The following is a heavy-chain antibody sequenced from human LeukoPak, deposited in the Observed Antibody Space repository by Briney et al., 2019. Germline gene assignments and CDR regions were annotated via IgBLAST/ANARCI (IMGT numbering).Heavy chain of an antibody. J-gene: IGHJ6*02. CDR1: GFTFSSYW. Sequence: GGSLRLSCAASGFTFSSYWMSWVRQAPGKGLEWVANIKQDGSEKYYVDSVKGRFTISRDNAKNSLYLQMNSLRAEDTAVYYCARLIGWLHRKGYGMDVWGQGTTVTVSS. D-gene: IGHD5-24*01. CDR2: IKQDGSEK. CDR3: ARLIGWLHRKGYGMDV. V-gene: IGHV3-7*01.